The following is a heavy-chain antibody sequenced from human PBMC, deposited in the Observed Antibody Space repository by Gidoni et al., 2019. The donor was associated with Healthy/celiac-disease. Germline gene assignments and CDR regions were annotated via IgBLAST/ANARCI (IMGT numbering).Heavy chain of an antibody. CDR1: GFTFSSYA. V-gene: IGHV3-64D*06. D-gene: IGHD6-13*01. Sequence: EVQLVESGGGLVQPGGSLRLSCSASGFTFSSYALHWVRQAPGKGLEYVSAIRSNGGSTYYADSVKGRFTISRDNSKNTLYLQMSSLRAEDTAVYYCVKIGPRIAAAGPTLPFGYWGQGTLVTVSS. CDR2: IRSNGGST. CDR3: VKIGPRIAAAGPTLPFGY. J-gene: IGHJ4*02.